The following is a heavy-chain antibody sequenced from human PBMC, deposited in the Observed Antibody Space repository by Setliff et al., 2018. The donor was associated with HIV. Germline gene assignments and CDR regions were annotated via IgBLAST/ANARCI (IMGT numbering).Heavy chain of an antibody. CDR2: ISQTRST. V-gene: IGHV4-34*01. J-gene: IGHJ5*02. Sequence: KPSETLSLTCAVYGGSFSGDYWVWIRQSPGKGLEWIGDISQTRSTNYDPSLKSRVTISLDTSKNQLPLKLTSVSAADTAVYYCARGRLMTVTSLIKKRASYTWLDPWGQGTLVTVSS. D-gene: IGHD3-16*01. CDR3: ARGRLMTVTSLIKKRASYTWLDP. CDR1: GGSFSGDY.